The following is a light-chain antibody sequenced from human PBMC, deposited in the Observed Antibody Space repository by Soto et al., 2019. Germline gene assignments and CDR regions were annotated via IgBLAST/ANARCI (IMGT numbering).Light chain of an antibody. CDR2: GAS. J-gene: IGKJ4*01. Sequence: EIVMTQSPATLSVSPGERATLSCRASQSVSSNLAWYQQKPGQAPRLLIYGASTRATGIPARFSGSGSGTEFTRTISRLQSEGFAVYYCQQYNNWPLSLTFGGGTKVEIK. V-gene: IGKV3-15*01. CDR1: QSVSSN. CDR3: QQYNNWPLSLT.